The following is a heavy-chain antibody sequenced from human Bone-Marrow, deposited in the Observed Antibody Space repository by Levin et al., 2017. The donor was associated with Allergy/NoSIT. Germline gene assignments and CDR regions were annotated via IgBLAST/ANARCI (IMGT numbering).Heavy chain of an antibody. CDR1: GGTFSSYT. CDR2: IIPILGIA. V-gene: IGHV1-69*02. CDR3: ARGGGVPAAMDYYYYGMDV. D-gene: IGHD2-2*01. Sequence: SVKVSCKASGGTFSSYTISWVRQAPGQGLEWMGRIIPILGIANYAQKFQGRVTITADKSTSTAYMELSSLRSEDTAVYYCARGGGVPAAMDYYYYGMDVWGQGTTVTVSS. J-gene: IGHJ6*02.